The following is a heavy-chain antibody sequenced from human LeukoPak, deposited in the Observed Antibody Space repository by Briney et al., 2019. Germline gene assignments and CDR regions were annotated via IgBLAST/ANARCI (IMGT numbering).Heavy chain of an antibody. Sequence: GGSLRLSCAASGFTFSSYAMSWVRQAPGKGLEWVSVISSTGGITHYADSVKGRFTISRDNSKNTLYMQMNSLRAEDTAVYYCALGLRYCSSTSCYPYAFDIWGQGTMVTVSS. CDR3: ALGLRYCSSTSCYPYAFDI. CDR1: GFTFSSYA. CDR2: ISSTGGIT. V-gene: IGHV3-23*01. J-gene: IGHJ3*02. D-gene: IGHD2-2*01.